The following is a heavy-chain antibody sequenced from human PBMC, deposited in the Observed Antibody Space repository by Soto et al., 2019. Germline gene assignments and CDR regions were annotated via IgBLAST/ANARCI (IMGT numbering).Heavy chain of an antibody. Sequence: QVQLQESGPGVVEPSQTLSLTCTVSGGSINNNGYFWSWIRQPPGSGLGWMGHIYNSGSTYSNPSLKSRLTISVDTSKNQFSLKLSSVTAADTAVYYCASGPSGDKVDYWGQGTLVTVSS. D-gene: IGHD1-26*01. J-gene: IGHJ4*02. CDR2: IYNSGST. CDR1: GGSINNNGYF. CDR3: ASGPSGDKVDY. V-gene: IGHV4-30-4*01.